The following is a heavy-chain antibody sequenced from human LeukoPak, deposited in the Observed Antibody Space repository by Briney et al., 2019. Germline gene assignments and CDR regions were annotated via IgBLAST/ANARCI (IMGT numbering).Heavy chain of an antibody. V-gene: IGHV3-23*01. J-gene: IGHJ4*02. CDR3: AREDIQRGAYFDY. CDR1: GFIFSSYA. D-gene: IGHD2-15*01. Sequence: GGSLRLSCAASGFIFSSYAMSWVRQAPGKGLEWVSTISGSGGSTYYADSVKGRFTISRDNAKNSLYLQMNSLRAEDTALYYCAREDIQRGAYFDYWGQGALVTVSS. CDR2: ISGSGGST.